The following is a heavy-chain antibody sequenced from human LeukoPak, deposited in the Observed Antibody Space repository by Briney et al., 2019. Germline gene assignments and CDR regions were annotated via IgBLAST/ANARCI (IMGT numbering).Heavy chain of an antibody. J-gene: IGHJ6*04. D-gene: IGHD2-21*01. CDR1: GFTFSSYA. CDR3: ARGLQVIYGMDV. CDR2: ISYDGSNK. V-gene: IGHV3-30-3*01. Sequence: GRSLRLSCAASGFTFSSYAMHWVRQAPGKGLEWVAVISYDGSNKYYADSVKGRFTISRDNSENTLYLQMNSLRAEDTAVYYCARGLQVIYGMDVWGKGTTVTVSS.